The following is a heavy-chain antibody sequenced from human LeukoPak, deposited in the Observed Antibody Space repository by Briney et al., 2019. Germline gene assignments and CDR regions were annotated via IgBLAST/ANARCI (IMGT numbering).Heavy chain of an antibody. Sequence: GGSLRLSCAASGFTFSTYAMSWGRQAPGKGLEWVSTISGTVGITYYADPVKGRFTISSDNSKNTLYLPMNSLRAEDTAVYYCARDSSGYHFDDWGEGTLVTVSS. J-gene: IGHJ4*02. CDR1: GFTFSTYA. CDR2: ISGTVGIT. V-gene: IGHV3-23*01. CDR3: ARDSSGYHFDD. D-gene: IGHD3-22*01.